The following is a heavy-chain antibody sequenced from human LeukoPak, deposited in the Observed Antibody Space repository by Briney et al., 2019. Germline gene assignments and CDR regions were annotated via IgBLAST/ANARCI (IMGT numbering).Heavy chain of an antibody. J-gene: IGHJ4*02. Sequence: SETLSLTYTVSGYSISSDHYWGWIRQPPGKGLEWIGSIFHSGSAYYNPSLESRVTISVDTSNNQFSLKLTSVTAADTAVYYCAREGTREWETDYWGQGTLVTVSS. V-gene: IGHV4-38-2*02. CDR2: IFHSGSA. CDR1: GYSISSDHY. D-gene: IGHD1-26*01. CDR3: AREGTREWETDY.